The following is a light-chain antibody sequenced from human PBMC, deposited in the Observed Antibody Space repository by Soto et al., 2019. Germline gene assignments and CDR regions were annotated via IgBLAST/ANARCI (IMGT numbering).Light chain of an antibody. CDR2: RNN. Sequence: QSVLTQPPSASGTPGQRVTISCSGSSSNIGSNYVYWYQQLPGTAPKLLIYRNNQRPSGVPDRFSGSKSGTSASLAISGLRSEDDADYYCAAWDDSLSGREYVFGTGTKVTVL. V-gene: IGLV1-47*01. J-gene: IGLJ1*01. CDR1: SSNIGSNY. CDR3: AAWDDSLSGREYV.